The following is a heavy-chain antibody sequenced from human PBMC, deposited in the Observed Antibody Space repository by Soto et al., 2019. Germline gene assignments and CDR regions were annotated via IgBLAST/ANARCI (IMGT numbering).Heavy chain of an antibody. D-gene: IGHD3-10*01. V-gene: IGHV3-66*01. CDR2: IYTGGST. Sequence: DVQLVESGGTLVQPGGSLRLSRAASGLTVSSNYMSWVRQAPGKGPEWLSVIYTGGSTHYADSVKGRFTISRDNSKNTLYLQMNSLRVEDTAVYYCARYISMVRGVIIPFDYWGQGTLVTVSS. CDR3: ARYISMVRGVIIPFDY. CDR1: GLTVSSNY. J-gene: IGHJ4*02.